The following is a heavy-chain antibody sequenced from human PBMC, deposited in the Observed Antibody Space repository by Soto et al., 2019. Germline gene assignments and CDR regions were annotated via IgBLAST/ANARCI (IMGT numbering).Heavy chain of an antibody. J-gene: IGHJ4*02. D-gene: IGHD3-10*01. CDR3: AILSGVTMVRGVISDFDQ. CDR1: GYSFTSYW. CDR2: INTDNGNT. Sequence: GESLKISCKGSGYSFTSYWIGWVRQVPGKRLEWMGWINTDNGNTKYSQKFQGRVTITRDTSASTAYMELSSLRSEDTAVYYRAILSGVTMVRGVISDFDQWGQGTLVTVSS. V-gene: IGHV1-3*04.